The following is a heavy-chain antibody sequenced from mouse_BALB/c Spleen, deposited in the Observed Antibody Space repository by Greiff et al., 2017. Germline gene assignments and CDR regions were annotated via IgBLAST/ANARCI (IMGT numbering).Heavy chain of an antibody. J-gene: IGHJ4*01. CDR2: IWGDGST. V-gene: IGHV2-6-7*01. Sequence: VQGVESGPGLVAPSQSLSITCTVSGFSLTGYGVNWVRQPPGKGLEWLGMIWGDGSTDYNSALKSRLSISKDNSKSQVFLKMNSLQTDDTARYYCARVYYRYDDYYAMDYWGQGTSVTVSS. D-gene: IGHD2-14*01. CDR1: GFSLTGYG. CDR3: ARVYYRYDDYYAMDY.